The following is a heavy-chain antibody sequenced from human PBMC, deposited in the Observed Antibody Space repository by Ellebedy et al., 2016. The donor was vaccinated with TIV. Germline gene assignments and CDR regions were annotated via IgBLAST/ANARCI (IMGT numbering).Heavy chain of an antibody. V-gene: IGHV4-39*07. CDR3: ARDPALPRGRFDT. D-gene: IGHD1-26*01. Sequence: MPSETLSLTCTFSGGSISNSDYYWNWIRQPPGKGLEWIGSIYYSGSAYYNPSLKSRVTVSVDTSKNQFSLNLSSVTAADTAVYYCARDPALPRGRFDTWGQGTLVTVSS. J-gene: IGHJ5*02. CDR1: GGSISNSDYY. CDR2: IYYSGSA.